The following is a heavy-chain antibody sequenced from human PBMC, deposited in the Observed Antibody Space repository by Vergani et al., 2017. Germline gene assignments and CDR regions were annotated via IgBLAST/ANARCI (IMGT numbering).Heavy chain of an antibody. CDR2: INPNSGGT. V-gene: IGHV1-2*02. D-gene: IGHD6-13*01. J-gene: IGHJ3*02. Sequence: QVQLVQSGAEVKKPGASVKVSCKASGYTFTGYYMHWVRQAPGHGLEWMGWINPNSGGTNYAQKFQGRVTMTRDTAISTAYLELSRLRSDDTAVYYCARVAASGTLLGAFDIWGQGTMVTVSS. CDR1: GYTFTGYY. CDR3: ARVAASGTLLGAFDI.